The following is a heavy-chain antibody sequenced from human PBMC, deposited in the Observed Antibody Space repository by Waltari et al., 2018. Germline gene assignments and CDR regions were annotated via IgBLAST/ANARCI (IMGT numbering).Heavy chain of an antibody. J-gene: IGHJ4*02. CDR2: MSYDGRNK. CDR1: GFTFRFFA. D-gene: IGHD5-18*01. CDR3: ARDAVEYSYAWGFDY. V-gene: IGHV3-30*04. Sequence: QVQLVESGGIVVQPGRSLRLSCAASGFTFRFFAMHWVRQAPGKGLEGVAVMSYDGRNKYYPDSVKGRFTISRDNSKNTLYLQMNSLRVEDTAVYYCARDAVEYSYAWGFDYWGQGTLVTVSS.